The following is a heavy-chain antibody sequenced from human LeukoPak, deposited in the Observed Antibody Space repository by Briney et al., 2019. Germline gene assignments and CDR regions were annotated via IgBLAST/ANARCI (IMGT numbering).Heavy chain of an antibody. Sequence: GGSLRLSCAASGFTFSSYAMSWVRQAPGKGLEWVSGISGSGGSTYYADSVKGRFTISRDNSKNTVYVQTNSLRAEDTAVYYCANRPYSSSWFFDYWGQGTLVTVSS. J-gene: IGHJ4*02. CDR2: ISGSGGST. CDR1: GFTFSSYA. V-gene: IGHV3-23*01. D-gene: IGHD6-13*01. CDR3: ANRPYSSSWFFDY.